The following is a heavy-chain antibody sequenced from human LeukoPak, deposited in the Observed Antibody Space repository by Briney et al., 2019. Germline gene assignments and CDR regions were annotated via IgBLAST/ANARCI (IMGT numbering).Heavy chain of an antibody. D-gene: IGHD1-1*01. CDR1: GYTFTGYY. Sequence: ASVKVSCKASGYTFTGYYMHWVRQAPGQGLEWMGWINPNSGGTNYAQKFQGWVTMTRDTSISTAYMELSRLRSDDTAVYYCARGTVGTTTFWDYWGQGTLVTVSS. J-gene: IGHJ4*02. V-gene: IGHV1-2*04. CDR2: INPNSGGT. CDR3: ARGTVGTTTFWDY.